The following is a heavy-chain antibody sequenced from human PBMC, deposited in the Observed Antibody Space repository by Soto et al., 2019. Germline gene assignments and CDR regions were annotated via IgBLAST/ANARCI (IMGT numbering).Heavy chain of an antibody. D-gene: IGHD3-22*01. CDR3: AKDRSSQWLLHDY. CDR1: GFTFTRYS. J-gene: IGHJ4*02. V-gene: IGHV3-23*01. Sequence: GGSLRLSCAASGFTFTRYSMNWVRQAPGKGLEWVSAISGSGGSTYYADSVKGRFTISRDNSKNTLYLQMNSLRAEDTAVYYCAKDRSSQWLLHDYWGQGTLVTVSS. CDR2: ISGSGGST.